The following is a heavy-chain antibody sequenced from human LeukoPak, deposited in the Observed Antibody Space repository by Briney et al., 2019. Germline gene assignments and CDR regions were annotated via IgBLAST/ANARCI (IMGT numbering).Heavy chain of an antibody. CDR3: ARSILHSGGSCCWYYFDY. V-gene: IGHV4-59*01. J-gene: IGHJ4*02. D-gene: IGHD2-15*01. CDR2: IYYSGTT. Sequence: PSETLSLTCTVSGGSFSSYYWSWIRQPPGKGPEWIGYIYYSGTTNYNPSLKSRVTISVDTSKNQFSLKLSSVTAADTAVYYCARSILHSGGSCCWYYFDYWGQGTLVTVSS. CDR1: GGSFSSYY.